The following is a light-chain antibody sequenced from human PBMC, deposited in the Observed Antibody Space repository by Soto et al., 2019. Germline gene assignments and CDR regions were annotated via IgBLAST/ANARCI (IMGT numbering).Light chain of an antibody. V-gene: IGKV3D-20*01. CDR3: QQNKDWPGT. CDR2: DTS. Sequence: EIVLTQSPATLSLSPGERAALSCGASQSVSSNYLAWYQQKPGLAPRLLIYDTSTRATGIPVRFSGSGSGTEFTLTISSLQSEDFGVYYCQQNKDWPGTFGQGTKVDIK. CDR1: QSVSSNY. J-gene: IGKJ1*01.